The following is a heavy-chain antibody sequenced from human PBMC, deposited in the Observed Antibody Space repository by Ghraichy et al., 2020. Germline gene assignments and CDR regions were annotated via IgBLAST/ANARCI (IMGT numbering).Heavy chain of an antibody. Sequence: SVTVTCKASGGTFSSYAISWVRQAPGQGLEWMGGIIPIFGTANYAQKFQGRVTITADESTSTAYMELSSLRSEDTAVYYCARDGGDDIPVGDYWGQGTLVTVSS. D-gene: IGHD5-12*01. V-gene: IGHV1-69*13. J-gene: IGHJ4*02. CDR3: ARDGGDDIPVGDY. CDR1: GGTFSSYA. CDR2: IIPIFGTA.